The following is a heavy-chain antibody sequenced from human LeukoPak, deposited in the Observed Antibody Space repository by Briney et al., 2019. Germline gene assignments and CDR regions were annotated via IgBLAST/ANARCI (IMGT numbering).Heavy chain of an antibody. J-gene: IGHJ4*02. CDR2: IKREENEK. D-gene: IGHD4-17*01. Sequence: GGSVTLLCRACGFLLWVYWVAGARDARGRGGEGVANIKREENEKYCIDCVEGRFTIYRDNAKTSLYLQMNSLRAEDTAVYYCATHPTGDDYWGRGTLVTVSS. CDR3: ATHPTGDDY. V-gene: IGHV3-7*01. CDR1: GFLLWVYW.